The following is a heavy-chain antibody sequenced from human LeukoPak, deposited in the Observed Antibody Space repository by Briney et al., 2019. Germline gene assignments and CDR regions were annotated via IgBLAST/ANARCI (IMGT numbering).Heavy chain of an antibody. CDR3: ARDTSTNYYDSSGYYYGDWYFDL. Sequence: GGSLRLSCAGSGFTFSSYSMSWVRQAPGKGLEWLSYISSSSSTIYYADSVKGRFTISRDNAKNSLYLQMNSLRDEDTAVYYCARDTSTNYYDSSGYYYGDWYFDLWGRGTLVTVSS. CDR2: ISSSSSTI. CDR1: GFTFSSYS. V-gene: IGHV3-48*02. J-gene: IGHJ2*01. D-gene: IGHD3-22*01.